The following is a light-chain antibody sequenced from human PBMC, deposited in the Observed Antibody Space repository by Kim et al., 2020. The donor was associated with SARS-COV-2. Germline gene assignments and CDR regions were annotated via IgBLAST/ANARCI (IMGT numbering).Light chain of an antibody. V-gene: IGLV2-14*03. J-gene: IGLJ2*01. CDR2: DVS. Sequence: QSALTQPASVSGSPGQSITISCTGTSSDVGGYNYVSWHQQHPGTAPNLMIYDVSHRPSGVSSRFSGSNCGYTASLTIAGLPAEDEADYYCSSYTSSSTLVFGGGTQLTVL. CDR3: SSYTSSSTLV. CDR1: SSDVGGYNY.